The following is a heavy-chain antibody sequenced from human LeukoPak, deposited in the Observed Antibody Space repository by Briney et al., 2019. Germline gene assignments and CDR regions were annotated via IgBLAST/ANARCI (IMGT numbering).Heavy chain of an antibody. CDR3: AKPLHDYGDSYFDY. CDR1: GFTFSIYA. J-gene: IGHJ4*02. V-gene: IGHV3-23*01. D-gene: IGHD4-17*01. CDR2: IGGSGGRT. Sequence: PGGSLRLSCAASGFTFSIYAMTWVRQAPGKGLEWVSAIGGSGGRTYYADSVKGRFTISRDNSKNTLYLQMNSLRAEDTAVYYCAKPLHDYGDSYFDYWGQGTLVTVSS.